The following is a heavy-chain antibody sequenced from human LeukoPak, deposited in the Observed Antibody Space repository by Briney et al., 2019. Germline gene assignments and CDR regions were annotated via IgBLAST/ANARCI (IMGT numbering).Heavy chain of an antibody. Sequence: PGGSLRLSCGASGFTFGTYWMHWVRQAPGKGLVWVSGINSDGGTTTYADSVKGRFTISRDNAKNSLYLQMNSLRAEDTAVYYCARRRDSGSLQHFDYWGQGTLVTVSS. CDR2: INSDGGTT. CDR3: ARRRDSGSLQHFDY. CDR1: GFTFGTYW. D-gene: IGHD1-26*01. J-gene: IGHJ4*02. V-gene: IGHV3-74*01.